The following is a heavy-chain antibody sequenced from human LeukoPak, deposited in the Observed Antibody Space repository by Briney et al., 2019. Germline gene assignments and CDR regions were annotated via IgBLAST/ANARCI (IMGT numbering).Heavy chain of an antibody. D-gene: IGHD5-18*01. J-gene: IGHJ4*02. CDR3: ARDRDTAMGDY. CDR2: IYYSGST. Sequence: PSETLSLTCTVSGGSISSSSYYWGWIRQPPGKGLEWIGSIYYSGSTYYNPSLKSRVTISVDTSKNQFSLKLSSVTAADTAVYYCARDRDTAMGDYWGQGTLVTVSS. CDR1: GGSISSSSYY. V-gene: IGHV4-39*07.